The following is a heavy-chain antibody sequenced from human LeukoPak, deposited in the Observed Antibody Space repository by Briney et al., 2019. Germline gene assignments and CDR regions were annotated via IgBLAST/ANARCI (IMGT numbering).Heavy chain of an antibody. CDR2: IKQDGGEK. Sequence: GGSLRLSCAASGFTFSSYWMSWVRQAPGKGLEWVANIKQDGGEKYYVDSVKGRFTISRDNAKNSLYLQMNSLRAEDTAVYYCARVRYCSSTSCYGSYYYYYMDVWGKGTTVTISS. J-gene: IGHJ6*03. D-gene: IGHD2-2*01. V-gene: IGHV3-7*01. CDR3: ARVRYCSSTSCYGSYYYYYMDV. CDR1: GFTFSSYW.